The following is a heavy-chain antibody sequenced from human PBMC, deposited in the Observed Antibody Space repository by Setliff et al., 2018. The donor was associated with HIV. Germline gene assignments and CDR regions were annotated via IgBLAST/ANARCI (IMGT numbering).Heavy chain of an antibody. J-gene: IGHJ3*02. CDR1: GGSFSGYY. D-gene: IGHD5-12*01. CDR2: INQSGST. CDR3: AREMATRFDAFDI. V-gene: IGHV4-34*01. Sequence: PSETLSLTCAVYGGSFSGYYWSWIRQSPGKGLEWIGEINQSGSTNYNPSLKSRVTISLDTSKNQFSLRLSSVTAADTAVYYCAREMATRFDAFDIWGQGTMVTVS.